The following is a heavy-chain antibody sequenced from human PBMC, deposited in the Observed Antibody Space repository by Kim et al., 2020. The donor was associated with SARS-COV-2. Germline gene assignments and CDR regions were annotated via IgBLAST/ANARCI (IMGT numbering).Heavy chain of an antibody. D-gene: IGHD3-22*01. CDR2: ISGSGGST. V-gene: IGHV3-23*01. J-gene: IGHJ4*02. Sequence: GGSLRLSCAASGFTFSSYAMSWVRQAPGKGLEWVSAISGSGGSTYYADSVKGRFTISRDNSKNTLYLQMNSLRAEDTAVYYCAKCSGYYYSSSYYFDYWGQGTLVTVSS. CDR3: AKCSGYYYSSSYYFDY. CDR1: GFTFSSYA.